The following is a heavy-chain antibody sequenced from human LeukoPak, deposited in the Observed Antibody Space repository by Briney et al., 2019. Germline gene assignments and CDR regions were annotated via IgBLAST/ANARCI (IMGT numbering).Heavy chain of an antibody. CDR1: GFSLSGYW. D-gene: IGHD3/OR15-3a*01. Sequence: GGSLSLSCEASGFSLSGYWMTWVRQAPGKGLEWVANIKEDGSDKYYVESVRGRFTISRDNAKNSLYLQMNSLRVEDTAVYYCARGVGLDQWGQGTLVIVSS. CDR3: ARGVGLDQ. V-gene: IGHV3-7*01. J-gene: IGHJ4*02. CDR2: IKEDGSDK.